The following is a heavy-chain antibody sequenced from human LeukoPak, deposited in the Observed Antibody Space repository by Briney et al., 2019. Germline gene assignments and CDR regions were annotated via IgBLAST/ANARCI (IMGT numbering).Heavy chain of an antibody. V-gene: IGHV3-30*02. CDR2: MRYDGSHK. Sequence: PGGSLRLSCAASGFTFSSYGMHWVRQAPGKGQEWVALMRYDGSHKDHADSVKGRFTISRDNSKNTLYLQMNSLRAEDTAVYYCAKYCSGGSCYPNYGDYVGYWGQGTLVTVSS. CDR3: AKYCSGGSCYPNYGDYVGY. CDR1: GFTFSSYG. J-gene: IGHJ4*02. D-gene: IGHD2-15*01.